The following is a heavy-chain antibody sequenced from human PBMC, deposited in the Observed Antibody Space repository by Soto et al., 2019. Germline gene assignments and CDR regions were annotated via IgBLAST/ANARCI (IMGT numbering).Heavy chain of an antibody. D-gene: IGHD2-15*01. Sequence: QVQLQQWGAGLLKPSETLSLNCAVYCGSFSGYYWSWIRQPPGKGLARIGEINHRGSINYNPYLKGRITMSVDTSKNQFSLTLNSVAAADTAVFYCARGSRMRIPAASGRDYYYHGLDVWGQGTAVTVSS. J-gene: IGHJ6*02. CDR1: CGSFSGYY. CDR3: ARGSRMRIPAASGRDYYYHGLDV. CDR2: INHRGSI. V-gene: IGHV4-34*01.